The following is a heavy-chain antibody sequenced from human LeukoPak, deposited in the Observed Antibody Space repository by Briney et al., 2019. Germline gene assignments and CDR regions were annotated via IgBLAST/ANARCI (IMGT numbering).Heavy chain of an antibody. CDR3: ARSYCGGDCPRDAFDI. CDR1: GGSISSYY. CDR2: IHYSGST. J-gene: IGHJ3*02. V-gene: IGHV4-59*01. Sequence: KSSETLSLTCTVSGGSISSYYWSWIRQPPGKGLEWIGYIHYSGSTNYNPSLKSRVTISVDTSKNQFSLKLSSVTAADTAVYYCARSYCGGDCPRDAFDIWGQGTMVTVSS. D-gene: IGHD2-21*02.